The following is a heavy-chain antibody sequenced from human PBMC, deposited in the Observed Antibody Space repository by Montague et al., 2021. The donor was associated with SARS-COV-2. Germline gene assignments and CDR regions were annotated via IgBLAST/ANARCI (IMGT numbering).Heavy chain of an antibody. CDR2: ISDSGST. J-gene: IGHJ4*02. CDR3: ARHYSDTPPADY. V-gene: IGHV4-59*08. CDR1: GGSISSFY. D-gene: IGHD4-11*01. Sequence: SETLSLTCTVSGGSISSFYWSWFRQPPGKGLEWIGYISDSGSTNYNPSLTSRVTMSVDTSKNQFSLKVNSVTAADTAVYYCARHYSDTPPADYWGQGTLVTVSS.